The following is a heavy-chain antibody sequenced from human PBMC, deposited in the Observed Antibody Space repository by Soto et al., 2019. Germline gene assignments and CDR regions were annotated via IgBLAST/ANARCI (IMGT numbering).Heavy chain of an antibody. CDR1: GFTFSSYA. J-gene: IGHJ4*02. Sequence: QVQLVESGGGVVQPGRSLRLSCAASGFTFSSYAMHWVRQAPGKGLEWVAVISYDGSNKYYADSVKGRFTISRDNSKNTLYLQMNSLRAEDTAVYYCAGVPSSSGRAHFDYWGQGTLVTVSS. V-gene: IGHV3-30-3*01. D-gene: IGHD2-15*01. CDR3: AGVPSSSGRAHFDY. CDR2: ISYDGSNK.